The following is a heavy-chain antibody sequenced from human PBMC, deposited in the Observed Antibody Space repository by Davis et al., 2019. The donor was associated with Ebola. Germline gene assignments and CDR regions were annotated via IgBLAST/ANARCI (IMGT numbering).Heavy chain of an antibody. J-gene: IGHJ4*02. CDR1: GGSFSGYY. CDR3: ARAFPWYYDSSGHPGL. Sequence: PSETLSLTCAVYGGSFSGYYWSWIRQPPGKGLEWIGEINHSGSTNYNPSLKSRVTISVDTSKNQFSLKLSSVTAADTAVYYCARAFPWYYDSSGHPGLWGQGTLVTVSS. V-gene: IGHV4-34*01. CDR2: INHSGST. D-gene: IGHD3-22*01.